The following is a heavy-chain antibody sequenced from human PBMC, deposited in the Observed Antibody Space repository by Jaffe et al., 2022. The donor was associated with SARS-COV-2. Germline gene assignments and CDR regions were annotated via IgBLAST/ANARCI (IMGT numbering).Heavy chain of an antibody. CDR2: ISAYNGNT. D-gene: IGHD3-16*02. J-gene: IGHJ6*02. CDR1: GYTFTSYG. Sequence: QVQLVQSGAEVKKPGASVKVSCKASGYTFTSYGISWVRQAPGQGLEWMGWISAYNGNTNYAQKLQGRVTMTTDTSTSTAYMELRSLRSDDTAVYYCALPAQGGVIVPSPPYYYGMDVWGQGTTVTVSS. CDR3: ALPAQGGVIVPSPPYYYGMDV. V-gene: IGHV1-18*01.